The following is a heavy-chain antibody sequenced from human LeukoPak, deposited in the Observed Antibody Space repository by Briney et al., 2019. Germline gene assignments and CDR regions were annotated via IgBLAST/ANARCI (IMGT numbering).Heavy chain of an antibody. V-gene: IGHV4-34*01. CDR3: ASQRSGYPYYYGMDV. CDR2: INHSGST. Sequence: SETLSLTCAVYGGSFSGYYWSWIRQPPGKGLEWIGEINHSGSTNYNPSLKSRVTISVDTSKNQFSLKLSSATAADTAVYYCASQRSGYPYYYGMDVWGQGTTVTVSS. J-gene: IGHJ6*02. D-gene: IGHD3-10*01. CDR1: GGSFSGYY.